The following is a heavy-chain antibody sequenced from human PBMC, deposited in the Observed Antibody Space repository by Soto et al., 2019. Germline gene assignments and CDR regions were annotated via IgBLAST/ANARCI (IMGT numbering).Heavy chain of an antibody. CDR3: GKSPDFYYYGMDV. J-gene: IGHJ6*02. Sequence: PGGSLRLSCAASGFTFSGYVMTWVRQAPGKGLEWVSSISGSGANTYYADSVKGRFIISRDNSKNTVSLQMNSLRADDTAVYYCGKSPDFYYYGMDVWGQGTTVTVSS. CDR2: ISGSGANT. V-gene: IGHV3-23*01. CDR1: GFTFSGYV.